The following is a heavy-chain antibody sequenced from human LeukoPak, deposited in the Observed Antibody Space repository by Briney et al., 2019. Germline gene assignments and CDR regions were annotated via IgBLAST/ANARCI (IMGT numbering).Heavy chain of an antibody. CDR1: GFTFSSYS. J-gene: IGHJ4*02. D-gene: IGHD5-24*01. Sequence: GSLRLSCAASGFTFSSYSMNWVRQAPGKGLEWVSSISSSSSYIYYADSVKGRFTISRDNAKNSLYPQMNSLRAEDTAVYYCARDRDGYEFDYWGQGTLVTVSS. CDR3: ARDRDGYEFDY. V-gene: IGHV3-21*01. CDR2: ISSSSSYI.